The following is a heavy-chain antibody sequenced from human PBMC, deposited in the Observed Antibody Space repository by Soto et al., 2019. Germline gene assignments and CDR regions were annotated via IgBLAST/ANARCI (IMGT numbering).Heavy chain of an antibody. D-gene: IGHD6-13*01. CDR3: ARNSIAGNWFDP. J-gene: IGHJ5*02. CDR2: IIPIRGIA. Sequence: QVQLVQSGAEVKKPGSSVKVSCKASGGTFSSYTISWVRQAPGQGLEWMGRIIPIRGIANYAQKFQGRVTITAEKSKSTAYMELSRLRSGDTAVYYCARNSIAGNWFDPWGQGTLVTVSS. CDR1: GGTFSSYT. V-gene: IGHV1-69*02.